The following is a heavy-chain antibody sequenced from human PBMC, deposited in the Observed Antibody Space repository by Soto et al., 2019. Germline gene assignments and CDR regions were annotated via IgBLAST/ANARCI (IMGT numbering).Heavy chain of an antibody. D-gene: IGHD1-1*01. CDR3: ARDRNAAGSDY. CDR2: ISSGSTNI. CDR1: GFTFSDFY. J-gene: IGHJ4*02. Sequence: PGGSLRLSCAASGFTFSDFYMSWIRQAPGKGLEWISYISSGSTNIFYADSVKGRFTVSRDNAKNSVYLQMDSLRAEDTAVYYCARDRNAAGSDYWGQRTLVTVSS. V-gene: IGHV3-11*01.